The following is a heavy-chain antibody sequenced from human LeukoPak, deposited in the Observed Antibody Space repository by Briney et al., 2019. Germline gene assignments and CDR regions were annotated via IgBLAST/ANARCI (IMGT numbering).Heavy chain of an antibody. CDR1: GYTFTNYG. CDR2: ISIYNGNT. D-gene: IGHD2-2*01. Sequence: ASVKVSCKASGYTFTNYGISWVRQAPGQGLEWMGWISIYNGNTDYAQKLRGRVTMTTDTSTSTAYMELRSLRSEDTAVYYCARVGIVVPADYWGQGTLVTVSS. J-gene: IGHJ4*02. CDR3: ARVGIVVPADY. V-gene: IGHV1-18*01.